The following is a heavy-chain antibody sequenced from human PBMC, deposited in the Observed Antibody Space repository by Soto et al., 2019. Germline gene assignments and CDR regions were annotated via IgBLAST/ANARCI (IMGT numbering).Heavy chain of an antibody. J-gene: IGHJ6*02. CDR3: ARPYCSSTSCYADYYYGMDV. V-gene: IGHV1-46*01. CDR2: INPSGGST. D-gene: IGHD2-2*01. CDR1: GYTFTSYY. Sequence: ASVKVSCKASGYTFTSYYMHWVRQAPGQGLEWMGIINPSGGSTSYAQKFQGRVTMTRDTSTSTVYMELSSLRSEDTAVYYCARPYCSSTSCYADYYYGMDVWGQGTTVTVSS.